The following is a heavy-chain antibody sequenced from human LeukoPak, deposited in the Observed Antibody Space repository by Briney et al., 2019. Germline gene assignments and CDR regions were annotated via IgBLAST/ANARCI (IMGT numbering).Heavy chain of an antibody. CDR1: GYTFTSYA. CDR3: ARCPYSSGWYDWYFDL. CDR2: IIPIFGTA. J-gene: IGHJ2*01. V-gene: IGHV1-69*13. D-gene: IGHD6-19*01. Sequence: SVKVSCKASGYTFTSYAMNWVRQAPGQGLEWMGGIIPIFGTANYAQKFQGRVTITADESTSTAYMELSSLRSEDTAVYYCARCPYSSGWYDWYFDLWGRGTLVTVSS.